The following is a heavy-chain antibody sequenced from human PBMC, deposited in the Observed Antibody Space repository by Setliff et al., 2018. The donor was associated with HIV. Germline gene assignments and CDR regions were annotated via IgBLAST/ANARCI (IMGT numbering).Heavy chain of an antibody. CDR2: IDARGSA. D-gene: IGHD3-3*02. CDR3: ARDGSEHYPLEGWLDP. CDR1: GGSISSSLYY. V-gene: IGHV4-61*02. J-gene: IGHJ5*02. Sequence: SETLSLTCTVSGGSISSSLYYWSWMRQAAGKGLEWIGRIDARGSANYNPSLNSRVTISVDTSKNHFPLTLSSVTAADTAVYYCARDGSEHYPLEGWLDPWGQGTLVTVSS.